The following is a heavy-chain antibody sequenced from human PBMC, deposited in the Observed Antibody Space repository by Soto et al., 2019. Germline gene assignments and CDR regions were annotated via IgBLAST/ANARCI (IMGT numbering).Heavy chain of an antibody. Sequence: QVQLVESGGGVVQPGRSLRLSCAASGFTFSSYAMHWVRQAPGKGLEWVAVISYDGSNKYYADSVKGRFTISRDNSKNTLYLQMNSLRAEDTAVYYCARGARVERYFDWFTTPGLDYWGQGTLVTVSS. D-gene: IGHD3-9*01. CDR1: GFTFSSYA. V-gene: IGHV3-30-3*01. J-gene: IGHJ4*02. CDR3: ARGARVERYFDWFTTPGLDY. CDR2: ISYDGSNK.